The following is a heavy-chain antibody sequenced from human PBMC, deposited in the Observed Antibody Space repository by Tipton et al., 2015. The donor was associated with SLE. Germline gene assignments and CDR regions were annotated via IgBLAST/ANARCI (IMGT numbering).Heavy chain of an antibody. CDR2: LYYTGIT. D-gene: IGHD3-10*01. V-gene: IGHV4-59*01. Sequence: TLSLTCDVNGGSFSGYYWSWIRQSPGKGLEWIGYLYYTGITDYNPSLKSRVTISVDTSKNQFSLKLRSVTAADTAVYYCTVMYGSGSYPFDHWGQGTLVTVSS. CDR3: TVMYGSGSYPFDH. CDR1: GGSFSGYY. J-gene: IGHJ5*02.